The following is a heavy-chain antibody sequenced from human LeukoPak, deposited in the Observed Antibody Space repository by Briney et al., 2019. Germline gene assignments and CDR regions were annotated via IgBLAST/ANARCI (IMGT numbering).Heavy chain of an antibody. Sequence: SETLSPTCTVSGGSISSYYWSWIRQPPGKGLEWIGYIYYSGSTNYNPSLKSRVTISVDTSKNQFSLKLSSVTAADTAVYYCARVNYYDSSGPHGFDPWGQGTLVTVSS. CDR1: GGSISSYY. J-gene: IGHJ5*02. D-gene: IGHD3-22*01. CDR2: IYYSGST. V-gene: IGHV4-59*01. CDR3: ARVNYYDSSGPHGFDP.